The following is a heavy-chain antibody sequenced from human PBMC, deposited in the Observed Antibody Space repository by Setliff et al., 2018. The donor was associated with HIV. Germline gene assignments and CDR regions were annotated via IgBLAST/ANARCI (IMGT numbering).Heavy chain of an antibody. CDR3: AKADVLLCDY. CDR1: GYTFTGHY. J-gene: IGHJ4*02. CDR2: IDPKSGDT. V-gene: IGHV1-2*02. Sequence: ASVKVSCKTSGYTFTGHYLHWVRPAPGQGLEWMGWIDPKSGDTSYAQKCQGRVTFTSDTSVSTAYMDLTTLSSADTAIYYCAKADVLLCDYWGQGTLVTVSS. D-gene: IGHD3-16*01.